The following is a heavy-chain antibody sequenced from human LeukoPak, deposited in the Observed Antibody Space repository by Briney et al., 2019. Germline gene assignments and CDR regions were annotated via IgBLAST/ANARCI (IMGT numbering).Heavy chain of an antibody. V-gene: IGHV1-69*05. CDR2: IIPIFGTA. CDR3: ARDGYSSGWLESADY. CDR1: RGTFSSYA. J-gene: IGHJ4*02. D-gene: IGHD6-19*01. Sequence: SVKVSCKASRGTFSSYAISWVRQAPGQGLEWLGRIIPIFGTANYAQKFQGRVTITTDESTSTAYMELSTLRSEDTAVYYCARDGYSSGWLESADYWGQGTLVTVSS.